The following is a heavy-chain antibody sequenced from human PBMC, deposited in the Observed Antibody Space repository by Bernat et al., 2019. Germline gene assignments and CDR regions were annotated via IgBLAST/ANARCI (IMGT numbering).Heavy chain of an antibody. CDR3: ASSYGFGVGYYYYGMDV. D-gene: IGHD3-3*01. Sequence: QLQLQESGPGLVKPSETLSLTCTVSGGSISSSSYYWGWIRQPPGKGLEWIGSIYYSGSTYYNPSLKSRVTISVDTSKNQFSLKLSSVTAADTAVYYCASSYGFGVGYYYYGMDVWGQGTTVTVSS. CDR2: IYYSGST. J-gene: IGHJ6*02. CDR1: GGSISSSSYY. V-gene: IGHV4-39*01.